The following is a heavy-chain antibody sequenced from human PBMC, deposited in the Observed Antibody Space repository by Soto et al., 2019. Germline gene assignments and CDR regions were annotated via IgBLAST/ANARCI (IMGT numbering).Heavy chain of an antibody. J-gene: IGHJ6*02. CDR1: GFTFSYAW. D-gene: IGHD6-19*01. V-gene: IGHV3-15*07. Sequence: EVQLMESGGDLVKPGGSLRLSCAASGFTFSYAWMNWVRQAPGKGLEWVGRIKSYRDGGTTDYAAPVKGRFTISRDDSNTTVYPQMTTLKKEDTPVYHGTTDPPGSRGRGWFATGGLDVWGQGTTVTVSS. CDR3: TTDPPGSRGRGWFATGGLDV. CDR2: IKSYRDGGTT.